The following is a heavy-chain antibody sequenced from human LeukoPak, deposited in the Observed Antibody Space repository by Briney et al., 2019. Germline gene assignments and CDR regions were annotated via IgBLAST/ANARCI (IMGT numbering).Heavy chain of an antibody. V-gene: IGHV4-34*01. J-gene: IGHJ4*02. CDR1: GGSFSGYY. Sequence: SETLSLTCAVYGGSFSGYYWSWIRQPPGKGLEWIGEINHSGSTNYNPSLKSRVTISVDTSKNQFSLKLSSVTVADTAVYYCARDCRNYYDSSGYYLFDYWGQGTLVTVS. CDR2: INHSGST. D-gene: IGHD3-22*01. CDR3: ARDCRNYYDSSGYYLFDY.